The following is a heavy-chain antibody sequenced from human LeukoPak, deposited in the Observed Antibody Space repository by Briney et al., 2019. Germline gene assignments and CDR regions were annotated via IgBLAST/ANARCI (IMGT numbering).Heavy chain of an antibody. V-gene: IGHV4-4*07. D-gene: IGHD1-26*01. Sequence: PSETLSLTCTVSGGSISSYYWSLIRQPAGKGLEWIGRIYTSGSTNYNPSLKSRVTISVDKSKNQFSLKLSSVTAADTAVYYCAREPQVGYYYYYYMDVWGKGTTVTVSS. CDR2: IYTSGST. J-gene: IGHJ6*03. CDR1: GGSISSYY. CDR3: AREPQVGYYYYYYMDV.